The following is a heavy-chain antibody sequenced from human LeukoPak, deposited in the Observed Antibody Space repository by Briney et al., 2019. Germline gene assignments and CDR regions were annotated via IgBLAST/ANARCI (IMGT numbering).Heavy chain of an antibody. Sequence: GGSLRLSCAASGFTFDDYAMHWVRQAPGKGLEWVSGISWNSGSIGYADSVKGRFTISRDNAKNSLYLQMNSLRAEDTAVYYCARDPSRFLYWGQGTLVTVSS. CDR3: ARDPSRFLY. V-gene: IGHV3-9*01. CDR1: GFTFDDYA. J-gene: IGHJ4*02. CDR2: ISWNSGSI. D-gene: IGHD2/OR15-2a*01.